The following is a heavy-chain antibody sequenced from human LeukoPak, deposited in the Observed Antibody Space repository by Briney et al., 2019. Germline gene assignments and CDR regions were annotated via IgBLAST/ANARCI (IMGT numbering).Heavy chain of an antibody. CDR3: ARDKTIFGVVDPFDP. J-gene: IGHJ5*02. CDR2: ISYDGSNK. Sequence: PGGSLRLSCAASGFTFSSYAMHWVRQAPGKGLEWVAVISYDGSNKYYADSVKGRFTISRDNSKNTLYLQMNSLRAEDTAVYYCARDKTIFGVVDPFDPWGQGTLVTVSS. D-gene: IGHD3-3*01. V-gene: IGHV3-30*04. CDR1: GFTFSSYA.